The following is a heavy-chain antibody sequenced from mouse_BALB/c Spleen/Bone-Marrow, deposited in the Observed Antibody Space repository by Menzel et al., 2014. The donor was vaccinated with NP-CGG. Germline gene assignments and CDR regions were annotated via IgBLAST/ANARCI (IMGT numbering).Heavy chain of an antibody. J-gene: IGHJ3*01. CDR1: GYTFTSYW. Sequence: VKLMESGAELAKPGASLKMSCKASGYTFTSYWTHWVKQRPGQGLEWIGYINPSTDYTEYNQKFKDKATLTADKSSSTAFMQLSSLTSEDSAVYYCARRAYGGSYGFAYWGQGTLGTVSA. CDR2: INPSTDYT. CDR3: ARRAYGGSYGFAY. D-gene: IGHD1-1*01. V-gene: IGHV1-7*01.